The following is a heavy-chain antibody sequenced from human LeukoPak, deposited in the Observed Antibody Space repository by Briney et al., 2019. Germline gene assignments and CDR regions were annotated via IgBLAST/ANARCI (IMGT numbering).Heavy chain of an antibody. CDR2: ISGSGGST. Sequence: GGSLRLSCAASGFTCSSYAMSWVRQAPGKGLEWVSAISGSGGSTYYADSVKGRFTISRDNSKNTLYLQMNSLRAEDTAVYYCAKCQINVWGRSDAFDIWGQGTMVTVSS. J-gene: IGHJ3*02. D-gene: IGHD3-16*01. CDR1: GFTCSSYA. V-gene: IGHV3-23*01. CDR3: AKCQINVWGRSDAFDI.